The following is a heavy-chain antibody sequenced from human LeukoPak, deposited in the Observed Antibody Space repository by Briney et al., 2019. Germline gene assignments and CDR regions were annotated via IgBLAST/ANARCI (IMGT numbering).Heavy chain of an antibody. CDR2: ISYEGSNK. Sequence: GGSLRLSCAASGFTFSSYAMHWVRQAPGKGLEWVAVISYEGSNKYYADSVKGRFTISRDNSKNTLYLQMNSLRAEDTAVYYCARAPPGSDSIWILWFDSPPSYGMDVWGQGTTVTVSS. V-gene: IGHV3-30*04. D-gene: IGHD3-10*01. CDR3: ARAPPGSDSIWILWFDSPPSYGMDV. J-gene: IGHJ6*02. CDR1: GFTFSSYA.